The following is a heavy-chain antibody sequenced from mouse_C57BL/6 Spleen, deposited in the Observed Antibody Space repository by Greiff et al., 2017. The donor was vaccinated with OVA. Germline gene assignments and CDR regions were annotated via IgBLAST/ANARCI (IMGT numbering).Heavy chain of an antibody. CDR3: AKPFYYYGSEGAMDY. J-gene: IGHJ4*01. CDR2: ISSGSSTI. CDR1: GFTFSDYG. D-gene: IGHD1-1*01. V-gene: IGHV5-17*01. Sequence: EVQGVESGGGLVKPGGSLKLSCAASGFTFSDYGMHWVRQAPEKGLEWVAYISSGSSTIYYADTVKGRFTISRDNAKNTLFLQMTSLRSEDTAMYYCAKPFYYYGSEGAMDYWGQGTSVTVSS.